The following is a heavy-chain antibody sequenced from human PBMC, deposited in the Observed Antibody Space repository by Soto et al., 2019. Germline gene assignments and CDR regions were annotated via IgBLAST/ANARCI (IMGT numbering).Heavy chain of an antibody. J-gene: IGHJ2*01. CDR3: ARDPGLIATDYWYFDV. Sequence: QVQLVQSGAEVKRPGSSVKVSCEASGGTFSSYTLHWVRQAPGQGLEWMGRIIPELGITNYGQKIQGRVTITADTSTNTAYMELSSLRFEDTAVYYCARDPGLIATDYWYFDVWGRGTLVTVSS. CDR1: GGTFSSYT. CDR2: IIPELGIT. V-gene: IGHV1-69*04. D-gene: IGHD1-1*01.